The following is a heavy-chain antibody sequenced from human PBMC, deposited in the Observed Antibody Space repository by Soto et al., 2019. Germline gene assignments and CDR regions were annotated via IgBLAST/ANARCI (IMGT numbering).Heavy chain of an antibody. J-gene: IGHJ6*03. V-gene: IGHV4-34*01. CDR2: INHSGST. CDR3: ASGRYCSGGSCYFSYYYMDV. D-gene: IGHD2-15*01. Sequence: PSETLSLTCAVYGGSFSGYYWSWIRQPPGKGLEWIGEINHSGSTNYNPSLKSRVTISVDTSKNQFSLKLSSVTAADTAVYYCASGRYCSGGSCYFSYYYMDVWGKGTTVTAP. CDR1: GGSFSGYY.